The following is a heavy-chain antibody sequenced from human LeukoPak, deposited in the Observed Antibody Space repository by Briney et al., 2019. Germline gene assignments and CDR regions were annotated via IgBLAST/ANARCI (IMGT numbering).Heavy chain of an antibody. CDR2: ISKDGNIK. V-gene: IGHV3-30-3*01. CDR3: ARDIVAGKPGYFDS. J-gene: IGHJ4*02. D-gene: IGHD6-19*01. Sequence: PGTSLRLSCAASGFSFSDYDFHWVRQAPGKGLEWVAVISKDGNIKYIADSVKGRFTVSRDNSKDTMYLQANSLRPEDTAVYYCARDIVAGKPGYFDSWGQGTLVTVSS. CDR1: GFSFSDYD.